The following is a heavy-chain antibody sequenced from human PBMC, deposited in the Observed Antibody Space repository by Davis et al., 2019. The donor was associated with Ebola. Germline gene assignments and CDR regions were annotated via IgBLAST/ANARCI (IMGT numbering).Heavy chain of an antibody. CDR1: GFTFSSYA. Sequence: GESLKISCAASGFTFSSYALHWVRQAPGKGLEWVAVISYDGSNKYYADSVKGRFTISRDNSKNTLYLQMDSLRAEDTAVYYCARVLILEWLLPDYWGQGTLVTVSS. CDR2: ISYDGSNK. V-gene: IGHV3-30-3*01. CDR3: ARVLILEWLLPDY. J-gene: IGHJ4*02. D-gene: IGHD3-3*01.